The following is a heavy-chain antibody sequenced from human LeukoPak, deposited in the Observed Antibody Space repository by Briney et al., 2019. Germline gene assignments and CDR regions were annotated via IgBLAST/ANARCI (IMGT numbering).Heavy chain of an antibody. D-gene: IGHD3-3*01. CDR1: GFTFSNYG. CDR2: IWYDGKHQ. J-gene: IGHJ6*03. Sequence: GGSLRLSCAASGFTFSNYGMHWVRQAPGRGLECVAVIWYDGKHQYYADSVKGRFNISRDNPKNMLYLQMNSLRVEDTAVYYCAKGPTQVLRFLRDGKTYYMDVWGKGTSVLVSS. CDR3: AKGPTQVLRFLRDGKTYYMDV. V-gene: IGHV3-33*06.